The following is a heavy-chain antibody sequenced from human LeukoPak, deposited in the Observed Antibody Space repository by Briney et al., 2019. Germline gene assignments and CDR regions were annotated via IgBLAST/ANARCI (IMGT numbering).Heavy chain of an antibody. D-gene: IGHD3-3*02. V-gene: IGHV3-21*01. J-gene: IGHJ4*02. CDR3: ARDLALSF. CDR1: GFTFSSYG. Sequence: GGTLRLSCAASGFTFSSYGMSWVRQAPGKGLEWVSTISSSGGDTYYADSVKGRFTISRDNAKSSLYLQMNSLRAEDTAVYYCARDLALSFWGQGTQVTVSS. CDR2: ISSSGGDT.